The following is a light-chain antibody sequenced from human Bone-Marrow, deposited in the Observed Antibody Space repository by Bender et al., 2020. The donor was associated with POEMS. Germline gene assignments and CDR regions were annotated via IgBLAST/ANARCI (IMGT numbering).Light chain of an antibody. CDR1: SNDIGRYDY. Sequence: QSALTQPRSVSGSPGQSVVISCTGTSNDIGRYDYVSWYQQHPGKAPKVMIYEGSKRPSGVSNRFSGSKSGNTASLTISGLQAEDEADYYCCSYAGSRTWVFGGGTKLTVL. CDR2: EGS. J-gene: IGLJ3*02. V-gene: IGLV2-23*01. CDR3: CSYAGSRTWV.